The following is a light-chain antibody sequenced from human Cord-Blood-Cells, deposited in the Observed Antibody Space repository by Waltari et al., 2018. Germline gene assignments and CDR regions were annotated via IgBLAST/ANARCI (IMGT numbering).Light chain of an antibody. V-gene: IGKV1-39*01. Sequence: DIQMTQSPSSLSASVGDRVTITCRASQSIISYLNWYQQKPRKAPKLLIYAASSLQSRVPSTFSDSGSGTDFTLTINSLQPEDCATYYFQQSYSTPLTFGGGTKVEIK. CDR2: AAS. CDR1: QSIISY. CDR3: QQSYSTPLT. J-gene: IGKJ4*01.